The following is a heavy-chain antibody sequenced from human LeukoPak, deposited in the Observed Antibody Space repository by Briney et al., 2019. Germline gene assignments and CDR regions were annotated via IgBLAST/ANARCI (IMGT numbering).Heavy chain of an antibody. Sequence: ASVKVSCKASGYTFTGYYMHWVRQAPGQGPEWMGWINPNSGGTNYAQKFQGRVTMTRDTSISTAYMELSRLRSDDTAVYYCARVMGPDCGGGSCYSGPFDYWGQGTLVTVSS. CDR2: INPNSGGT. J-gene: IGHJ4*02. D-gene: IGHD2-15*01. V-gene: IGHV1-2*02. CDR3: ARVMGPDCGGGSCYSGPFDY. CDR1: GYTFTGYY.